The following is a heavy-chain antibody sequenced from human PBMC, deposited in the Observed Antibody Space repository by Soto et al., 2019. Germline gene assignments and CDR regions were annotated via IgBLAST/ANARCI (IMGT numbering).Heavy chain of an antibody. J-gene: IGHJ5*02. D-gene: IGHD1-26*01. CDR3: ARDLIVYSGSYLPNCFDP. Sequence: SVKVSCKASGGTFSSYAISWVRQAPGQGLEWMGGIIPIFGTADYAQKFQGRVTITADKSTSTAYMELSSLRPEDTAVYYCARDLIVYSGSYLPNCFDPWGQGTLVPVSS. V-gene: IGHV1-69*06. CDR1: GGTFSSYA. CDR2: IIPIFGTA.